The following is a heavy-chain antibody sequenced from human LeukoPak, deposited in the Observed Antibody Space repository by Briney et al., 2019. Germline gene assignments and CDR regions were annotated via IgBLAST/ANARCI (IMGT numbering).Heavy chain of an antibody. J-gene: IGHJ6*03. CDR3: ARGVYDSSPLNYYMDV. CDR2: ISSSGTTI. D-gene: IGHD3-22*01. V-gene: IGHV3-48*03. Sequence: GGSLRLSCAASGFTFSSYEMNWVRQAPGKGLEWVAYISSSGTTIYYADSVKGRFTMSRDNAKNSLYLQINSLIAEDTAVYYCARGVYDSSPLNYYMDVWGKGTTVTVSS. CDR1: GFTFSSYE.